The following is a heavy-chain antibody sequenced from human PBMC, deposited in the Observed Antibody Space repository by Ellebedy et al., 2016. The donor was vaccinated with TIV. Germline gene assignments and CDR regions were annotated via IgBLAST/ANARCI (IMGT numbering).Heavy chain of an antibody. V-gene: IGHV4-59*01. CDR2: IYYSGST. CDR1: GGSISSYY. D-gene: IGHD3-3*01. J-gene: IGHJ6*02. CDR3: ARGLLFDDFWSHYYKGAGDYYYGMDV. Sequence: MPSETLSLTCTVSGGSISSYYWSWIRQPPGKGLEWIGYIYYSGSTKYNPSLKSRVTISVDTSKNQFSLKLNSATAADTAVYYCARGLLFDDFWSHYYKGAGDYYYGMDVWGQGTTVTVSS.